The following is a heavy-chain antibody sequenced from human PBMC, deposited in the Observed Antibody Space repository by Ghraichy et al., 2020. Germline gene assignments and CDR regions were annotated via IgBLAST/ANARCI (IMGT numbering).Heavy chain of an antibody. D-gene: IGHD6-13*01. V-gene: IGHV4-34*01. J-gene: IGHJ6*03. CDR2: INHSGST. CDR1: GGSFSGYY. Sequence: SETLSLTCAVYGGSFSGYYWSWIRQPPGKGLEWIGEINHSGSTNYNPSLKSRVTISVDTSKNQFSLKLSSVTAADTAVYYCARGAARPGDSSSWRTGYYYYYMDVWGKGTTVTVSS. CDR3: ARGAARPGDSSSWRTGYYYYYMDV.